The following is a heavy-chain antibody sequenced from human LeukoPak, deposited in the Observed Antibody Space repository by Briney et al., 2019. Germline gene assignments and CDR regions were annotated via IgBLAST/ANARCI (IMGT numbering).Heavy chain of an antibody. CDR2: IYTSGST. V-gene: IGHV4-4*09. CDR3: ARLRMRWLQLQYFDY. D-gene: IGHD5-24*01. CDR1: GGSISSYY. Sequence: SETLSLTCTVSGGSISSYYWSWIRQPPGEGLEWIGYIYTSGSTNYNPSLKSRVTISVDTSKKQFSLKLSSVTAADTAVYYCARLRMRWLQLQYFDYWGQGTLVTVSS. J-gene: IGHJ4*02.